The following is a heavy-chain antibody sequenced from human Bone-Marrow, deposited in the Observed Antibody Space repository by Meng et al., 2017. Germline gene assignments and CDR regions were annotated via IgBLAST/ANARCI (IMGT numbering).Heavy chain of an antibody. Sequence: ASVKVSCKASGGTFTSYDINWVRQATGQGLEWMGWISAYNGNTNYAQKLQGRVTMTTDTSTSTAYMELRSLRSDDTAVYYCARDDDISPDYWGQGTLVTVSS. CDR3: ARDDDISPDY. V-gene: IGHV1-18*01. CDR1: GGTFTSYD. CDR2: ISAYNGNT. D-gene: IGHD3-9*01. J-gene: IGHJ4*02.